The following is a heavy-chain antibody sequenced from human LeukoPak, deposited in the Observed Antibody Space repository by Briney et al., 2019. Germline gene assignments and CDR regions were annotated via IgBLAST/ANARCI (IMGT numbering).Heavy chain of an antibody. Sequence: GGSLRLSCAASGFTFSSYSMYWVRQAPGKGLEWVSSISSSSSYIYYADSVKGRFTISRDNAKNSLYLQMNSQRAEDTAVYYCARDGVLRYFDWLSRSPHFDYWGQGTLVTVSS. J-gene: IGHJ4*02. CDR2: ISSSSSYI. CDR3: ARDGVLRYFDWLSRSPHFDY. CDR1: GFTFSSYS. D-gene: IGHD3-9*01. V-gene: IGHV3-21*01.